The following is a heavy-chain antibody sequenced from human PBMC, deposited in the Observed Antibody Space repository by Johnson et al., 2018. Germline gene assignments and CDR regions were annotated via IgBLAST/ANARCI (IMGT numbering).Heavy chain of an antibody. Sequence: QVQLVQSGGGVVQPGRSLRLSCAASGFTFSSYGMHWVRQAPGKGLQWVAVISYDGSNKYYADSVKGRFTISRDNSKNTLYLQMNSLRAEDTALYYCAKDLVGTTPHYYYYYYMDVWGKGTTVTVSS. D-gene: IGHD1-26*01. J-gene: IGHJ6*03. CDR3: AKDLVGTTPHYYYYYYMDV. CDR2: ISYDGSNK. V-gene: IGHV3-30*18. CDR1: GFTFSSYG.